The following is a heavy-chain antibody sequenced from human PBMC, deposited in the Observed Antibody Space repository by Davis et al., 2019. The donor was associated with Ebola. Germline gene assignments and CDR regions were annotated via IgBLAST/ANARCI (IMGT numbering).Heavy chain of an antibody. CDR3: ARGGIAVADSYGMDV. CDR1: GYTFTSYY. J-gene: IGHJ6*02. Sequence: ASVKVSCKASGYTFTSYYMHWVRQAPGQGLEWMGIINPSGGSTSYAQKFQGRVTMTRDTSTSTVYMELSSLRSEDTAVYYCARGGIAVADSYGMDVWGQGTTVTVSS. CDR2: INPSGGST. V-gene: IGHV1-46*01. D-gene: IGHD6-19*01.